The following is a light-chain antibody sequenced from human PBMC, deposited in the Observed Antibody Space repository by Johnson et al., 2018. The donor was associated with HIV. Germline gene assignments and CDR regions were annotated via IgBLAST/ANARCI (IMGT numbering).Light chain of an antibody. CDR1: SSNIGNNY. Sequence: QSVLTQPPSVSAAPGQKVTISCSGSSSNIGNNYVSWYQQLPGTAPKLLIYDSYKRPSGIPDRFSGSKSGTSATLGITGLQTGDEADYYCETWGTGLSAGGVFGTGTKVTVL. CDR3: ETWGTGLSAGGV. CDR2: DSY. J-gene: IGLJ1*01. V-gene: IGLV1-51*01.